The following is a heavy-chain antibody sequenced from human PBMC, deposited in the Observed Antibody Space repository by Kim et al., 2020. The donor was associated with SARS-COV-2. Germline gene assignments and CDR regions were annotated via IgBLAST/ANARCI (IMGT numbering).Heavy chain of an antibody. CDR2: ITWNSGSI. J-gene: IGHJ6*02. D-gene: IGHD2-8*02. Sequence: GGSLRLSCAASGFTFDDYAMEWVRQAPGKGLEWVSGITWNSGSIGYADSVKGRFPISRHHAKNSLYLQMNSLRTEDTALYYGAAWSYYGMDVWGQGTTVTDSS. CDR1: GFTFDDYA. V-gene: IGHV3-9*01. CDR3: AAWSYYGMDV.